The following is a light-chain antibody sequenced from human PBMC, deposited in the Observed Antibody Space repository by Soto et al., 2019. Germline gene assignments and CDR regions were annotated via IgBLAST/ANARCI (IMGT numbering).Light chain of an antibody. CDR1: SSEVGGYNY. Sequence: HSARNKPPSAYGSPGQSVTISCTGTSSEVGGYNYVSWYQQHPGKAPKLMIYEVSKRPSGVPDRFSGSKSGNTASLTVSGLQAEDEADYYCSSYAGSNNLVFGGGTQLTVL. J-gene: IGLJ2*01. CDR2: EVS. V-gene: IGLV2-8*01. CDR3: SSYAGSNNLV.